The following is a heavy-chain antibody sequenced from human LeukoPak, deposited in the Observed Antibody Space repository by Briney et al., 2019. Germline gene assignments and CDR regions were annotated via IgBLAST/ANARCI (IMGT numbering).Heavy chain of an antibody. V-gene: IGHV3-30-3*01. CDR2: ISYDGSNK. CDR1: GFTFSSYA. CDR3: ARGRDTMIVVVTAFDY. J-gene: IGHJ4*02. Sequence: GGSLRLSCADSGFTFSSYAMHWVRQAPGKGLEWVAVISYDGSNKYYADSVKGRFTISRDNSKNTLYLQMNSLRAEDTAVYYCARGRDTMIVVVTAFDYWGQGTLVTVSS. D-gene: IGHD3-22*01.